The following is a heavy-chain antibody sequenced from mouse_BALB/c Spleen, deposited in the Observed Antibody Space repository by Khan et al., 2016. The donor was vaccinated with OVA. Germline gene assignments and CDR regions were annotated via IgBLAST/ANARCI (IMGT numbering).Heavy chain of an antibody. CDR2: ISYSGST. J-gene: IGHJ2*01. CDR1: GYSITSGYG. Sequence: EVQLQESGPGLAKPSQSLSLTCTVTGYSITSGYGWNWIRQFPGNKLEWMGYISYSGSTNYNPSLKSRISFTRDTSENQFFLQLNSVTSEDTATYYCARTARIKYWGQGTTLTVSS. CDR3: ARTARIKY. V-gene: IGHV3-2*02. D-gene: IGHD1-2*01.